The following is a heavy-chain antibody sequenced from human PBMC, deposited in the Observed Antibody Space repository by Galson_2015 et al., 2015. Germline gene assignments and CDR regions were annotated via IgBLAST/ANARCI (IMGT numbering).Heavy chain of an antibody. CDR3: ARDTSPYYGSGGSHKYYYYYYGMDV. Sequence: SLRLSCAASGFTFSSYGMHWVRQAPGKGLEWVAVIWYDGSNKYYADSVKGRFTISRDNSKNTLYLQMNSLRAEDTAVYYCARDTSPYYGSGGSHKYYYYYYGMDVWGQGTTVTVSS. CDR2: IWYDGSNK. D-gene: IGHD3-10*01. V-gene: IGHV3-33*08. CDR1: GFTFSSYG. J-gene: IGHJ6*02.